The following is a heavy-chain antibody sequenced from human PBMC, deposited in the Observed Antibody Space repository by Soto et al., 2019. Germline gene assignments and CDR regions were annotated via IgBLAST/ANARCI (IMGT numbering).Heavy chain of an antibody. D-gene: IGHD6-19*01. CDR2: ISYDGSNK. CDR3: AKTIIAVATYYYYGMDV. Sequence: GGSLRLSCAASGFTFSSYGMHWVRQAPGKGLEWVAVISYDGSNKYYADSVKGRFTISRDNSKNTLYLQMNSLRAEDTAVYYCAKTIIAVATYYYYGMDVWGQGTTVTVSS. CDR1: GFTFSSYG. V-gene: IGHV3-30*18. J-gene: IGHJ6*02.